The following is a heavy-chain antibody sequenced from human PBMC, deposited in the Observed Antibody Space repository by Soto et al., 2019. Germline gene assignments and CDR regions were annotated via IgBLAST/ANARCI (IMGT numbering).Heavy chain of an antibody. CDR3: ARGDRIWIFGVINWLDT. V-gene: IGHV1-2*02. CDR2: IIPDSGAT. D-gene: IGHD3-3*01. J-gene: IGHJ5*02. Sequence: ASVKVSCKASGYTFTGYYIHWVRQAPGQGLEWMGWIIPDSGATNYTQKFQGRVTMTSETSTNTAFLELSRLRSDDTAVYFCARGDRIWIFGVINWLDTWGEGTLVPASS. CDR1: GYTFTGYY.